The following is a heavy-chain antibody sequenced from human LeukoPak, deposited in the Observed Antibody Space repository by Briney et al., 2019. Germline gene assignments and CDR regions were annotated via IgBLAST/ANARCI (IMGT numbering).Heavy chain of an antibody. D-gene: IGHD5-24*01. V-gene: IGHV4-34*01. CDR3: ARRWLQFRGLAPFDY. J-gene: IGHJ4*02. CDR2: INDSGYT. Sequence: SETLSLTCAVYGGSFSGYYWTWIRQPPGKGLEWIGEINDSGYTSYKPSLKSRVSISLDTSKNHFSLKLTSVTAADTAVYYCARRWLQFRGLAPFDYWGQGTLVTVSS. CDR1: GGSFSGYY.